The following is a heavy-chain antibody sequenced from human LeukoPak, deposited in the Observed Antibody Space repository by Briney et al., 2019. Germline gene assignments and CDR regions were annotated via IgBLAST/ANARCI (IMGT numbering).Heavy chain of an antibody. J-gene: IGHJ4*02. D-gene: IGHD3-22*01. V-gene: IGHV1-2*02. Sequence: ASVKVSCKASGYTFTGYYMHWVRQAPGQGLEWMGWTNPNSGGTNYAQKFQGRVTMTRDTSISTAYMELSRLRSDDTAVYYCARADYYDSSGPTGNWGQGTLVTVSS. CDR2: TNPNSGGT. CDR3: ARADYYDSSGPTGN. CDR1: GYTFTGYY.